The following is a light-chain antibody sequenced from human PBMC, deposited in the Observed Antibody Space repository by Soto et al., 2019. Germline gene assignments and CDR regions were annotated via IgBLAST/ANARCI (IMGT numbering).Light chain of an antibody. CDR1: SSDVGGYNY. Sequence: QSALTQPASVSGSPGQSITISCTGTSSDVGGYNYVSWYQQHPGKAPKLMIYEVSNRPSGVSNRFSGSKSGNTASLTISGLQAEDEADYFCSSYTCSRFYVFGTGTKLTVL. J-gene: IGLJ1*01. V-gene: IGLV2-14*01. CDR2: EVS. CDR3: SSYTCSRFYV.